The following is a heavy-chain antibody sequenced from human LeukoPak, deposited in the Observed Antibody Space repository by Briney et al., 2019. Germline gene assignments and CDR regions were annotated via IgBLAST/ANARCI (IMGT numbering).Heavy chain of an antibody. CDR3: ARQVYMDV. CDR1: GGSISNYY. J-gene: IGHJ6*03. CDR2: IYTTGST. Sequence: KASETLSLTCTVSGGSISNYYWSWIRQPAGKGLEWIGRIYTTGSTNYNPSLKSRVTISVDKSENQFSLKLSSVTAADTAVYYCARQVYMDVWGKGTTVTVSS. V-gene: IGHV4-4*07.